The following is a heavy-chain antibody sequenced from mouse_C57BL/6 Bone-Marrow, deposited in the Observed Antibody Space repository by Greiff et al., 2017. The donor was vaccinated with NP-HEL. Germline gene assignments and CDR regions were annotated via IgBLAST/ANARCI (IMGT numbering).Heavy chain of an antibody. CDR2: ISSGGSYT. J-gene: IGHJ3*01. V-gene: IGHV5-6*02. D-gene: IGHD1-1*01. CDR3: ARHNYYYGSSSWFAY. Sequence: VKLMESGGDLVKPGGSLKLSCAASGFTFSSYGMSWVRQTPDKRLEWVATISSGGSYTYYPDSVKGRFTISRDNAKNTLYLQMSSLKSEDTAMYYCARHNYYYGSSSWFAYWGQGTLVTVSA. CDR1: GFTFSSYG.